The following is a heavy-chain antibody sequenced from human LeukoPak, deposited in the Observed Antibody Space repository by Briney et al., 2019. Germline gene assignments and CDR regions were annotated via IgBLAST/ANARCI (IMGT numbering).Heavy chain of an antibody. CDR2: INLNSGDT. V-gene: IGHV1-2*02. D-gene: IGHD5-24*01. CDR3: ASRDGPQGAFDY. CDR1: GYTFTDYY. Sequence: ASVKVSFKASGYTFTDYYMHWVRQAPGQGLECMGWINLNSGDTYYAQKFQGRVTMTRDTSISTAYMELSRLRSDDTAVYYCASRDGPQGAFDYWGQGTLVTVSS. J-gene: IGHJ4*02.